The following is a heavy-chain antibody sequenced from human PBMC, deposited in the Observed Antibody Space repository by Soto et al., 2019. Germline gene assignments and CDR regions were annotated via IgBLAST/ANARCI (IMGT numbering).Heavy chain of an antibody. D-gene: IGHD3-3*01. CDR1: GGSISSGDYY. V-gene: IGHV4-30-4*01. CDR3: ARDFFDEGRFGAFDI. CDR2: IYYSGST. J-gene: IGHJ3*02. Sequence: QVQLQESGPGLVKPSQTLSLTCTVSGGSISSGDYYWSWIRQPPGKGLEWIGYIYYSGSTYYNPSLKRRVTISVDTSKNQFSLKLSSVTAADTAVYYCARDFFDEGRFGAFDIWGQGTMVTVSS.